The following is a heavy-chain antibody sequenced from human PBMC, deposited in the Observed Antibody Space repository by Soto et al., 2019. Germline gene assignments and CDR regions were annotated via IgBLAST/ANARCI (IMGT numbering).Heavy chain of an antibody. CDR2: IYYSGST. CDR3: ARLPPYGSGSYYYYGMDV. Sequence: PPETLSLTCTVSGGSISSSSYYWGWIRQPPGKGLEWIGSIYYSGSTYYNPSLKSRVTISVDTSKNQFSLKLSSVTAADTAVYYCARLPPYGSGSYYYYGMDVWGQGPTVT. V-gene: IGHV4-39*01. J-gene: IGHJ6*02. D-gene: IGHD3-10*01. CDR1: GGSISSSSYY.